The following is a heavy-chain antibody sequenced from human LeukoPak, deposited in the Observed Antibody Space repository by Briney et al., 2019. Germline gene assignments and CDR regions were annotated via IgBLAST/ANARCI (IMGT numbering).Heavy chain of an antibody. CDR1: GFTFSSYS. CDR3: ARDQRSSGAFDI. V-gene: IGHV3-21*01. D-gene: IGHD2-2*01. Sequence: PGGSLRLSCAASGFTFSSYSMNWVRQAPGKGLEWVSSISSSSSYIYYADSVKGRFTISRDNAKDSLYLQMNSLRAEDTAIYHCARDQRSSGAFDIWGQGTMVTVSS. J-gene: IGHJ3*02. CDR2: ISSSSSYI.